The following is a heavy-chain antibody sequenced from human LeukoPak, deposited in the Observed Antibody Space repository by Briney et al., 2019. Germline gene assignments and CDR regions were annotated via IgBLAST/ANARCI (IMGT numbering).Heavy chain of an antibody. CDR1: GGSFSGYY. D-gene: IGHD3-10*01. CDR2: INHSGST. Sequence: SETLSLICAVYGGSFSGYYWSWIRQPPGKGLEWIGEINHSGSTNYNPSLKSRVTISVDTSKNQFSLKLSSVTAADTAVYYCARGPSFGELLYRVVPFDYWGQGTLVTVSS. J-gene: IGHJ4*02. V-gene: IGHV4-34*01. CDR3: ARGPSFGELLYRVVPFDY.